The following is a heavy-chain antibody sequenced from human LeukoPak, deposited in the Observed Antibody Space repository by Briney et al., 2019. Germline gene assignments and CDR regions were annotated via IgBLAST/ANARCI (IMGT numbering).Heavy chain of an antibody. CDR2: ISTSSSYI. V-gene: IGHV3-21*01. D-gene: IGHD2-15*01. CDR3: ARGLDVVSASNDAFDI. J-gene: IGHJ3*02. Sequence: SGGSLRLSCAASGFTLNTYTMNWVRQAPGKGLEWVSSISTSSSYIYYADSVKGRVTISRDNAKKSLYLRMNSLRAEDTAVYYCARGLDVVSASNDAFDIWGQGTMVTVSS. CDR1: GFTLNTYT.